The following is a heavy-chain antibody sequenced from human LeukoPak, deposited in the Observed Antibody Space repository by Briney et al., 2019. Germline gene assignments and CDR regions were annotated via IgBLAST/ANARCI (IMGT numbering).Heavy chain of an antibody. Sequence: ASVKVSCKASGYTFTSYGISWVRQAPGQGLEWMGGIIPFFGPVNDAQKFQGRVTITADESTSTAYMELSSLRSEDTAVYYCARDQGLRLEWGAKFDIWGQGTMVTVSS. CDR2: IIPFFGPV. CDR1: GYTFTSYG. J-gene: IGHJ3*02. CDR3: ARDQGLRLEWGAKFDI. D-gene: IGHD6-25*01. V-gene: IGHV1-69*13.